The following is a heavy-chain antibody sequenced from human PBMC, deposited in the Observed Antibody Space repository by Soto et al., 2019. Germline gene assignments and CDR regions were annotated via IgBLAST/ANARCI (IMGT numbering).Heavy chain of an antibody. CDR2: ISTYNGNT. V-gene: IGHV1-18*01. CDR1: GYTFTSYG. J-gene: IGHJ4*02. Sequence: QVQLVQSGAEVKKPGASVKVSCKASGYTFTSYGISWVRQAPGQGLEWMGWISTYNGNTNYAQKLQGRVTMTTDTSTSTADVELRRLRSDDTAVYYCARVPATGYYYDSSGYYYFDYWGQGTLVTVSS. D-gene: IGHD3-22*01. CDR3: ARVPATGYYYDSSGYYYFDY.